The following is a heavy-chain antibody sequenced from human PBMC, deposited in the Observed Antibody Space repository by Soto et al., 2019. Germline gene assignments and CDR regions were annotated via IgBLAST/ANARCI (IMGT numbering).Heavy chain of an antibody. V-gene: IGHV3-23*01. CDR1: GFTFSSYW. CDR3: AKEKLRVPAGAFDI. J-gene: IGHJ3*02. CDR2: ISGSGGRT. Sequence: GGSLRLSCAASGFTFSSYWMSWVRQAPGKGLEWVADISGSGGRTYYADSVKGRFTISRDNSKNTLYLQMNSLRAEDTAVYYCAKEKLRVPAGAFDIWGQGTMVTVSS. D-gene: IGHD4-17*01.